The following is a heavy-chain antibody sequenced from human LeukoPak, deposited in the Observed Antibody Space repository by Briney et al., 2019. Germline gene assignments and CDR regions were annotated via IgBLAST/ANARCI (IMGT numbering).Heavy chain of an antibody. V-gene: IGHV1-2*06. CDR2: INPNSGGT. J-gene: IGHJ4*02. D-gene: IGHD5-18*01. CDR1: GYTFTGYY. Sequence: ASVKVSCKASGYTFTGYYMHWVRQAPGHGLEWMGRINPNSGGTNYAQKFQGRVTMTRDTSISTAYMELSRLRSDDTAVYYCARGHTAMVTFDYWGQGTLVTVSS. CDR3: ARGHTAMVTFDY.